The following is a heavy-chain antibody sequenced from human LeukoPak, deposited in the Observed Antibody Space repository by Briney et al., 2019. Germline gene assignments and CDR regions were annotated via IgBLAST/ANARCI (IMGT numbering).Heavy chain of an antibody. CDR2: ISAYNGNT. J-gene: IGHJ4*02. V-gene: IGHV1-18*01. D-gene: IGHD1-1*01. Sequence: ASVKVSCKASGGTFSSYAISWVRQAPGQGLEWMGWISAYNGNTNYAQKLQGRVTMTTDTSTSTAYMELRSLRSDDTAVYYCARALLSTGFIDYWGQGTLVTVSS. CDR1: GGTFSSYA. CDR3: ARALLSTGFIDY.